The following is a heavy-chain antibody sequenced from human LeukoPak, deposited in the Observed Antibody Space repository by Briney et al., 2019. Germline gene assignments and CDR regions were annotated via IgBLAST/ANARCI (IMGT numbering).Heavy chain of an antibody. V-gene: IGHV3-23*01. J-gene: IGHJ4*02. Sequence: GGSLRLSCAASGFTFSSYGMSWVRQAPGKGLEWVSAISGSGGSTYYADSVKGRFTISRDNVKNSLYLQMNSLRAEDTAVYYCARDRWILDSWGQGTLVTVSS. CDR2: ISGSGGST. CDR3: ARDRWILDS. CDR1: GFTFSSYG. D-gene: IGHD5-18*01.